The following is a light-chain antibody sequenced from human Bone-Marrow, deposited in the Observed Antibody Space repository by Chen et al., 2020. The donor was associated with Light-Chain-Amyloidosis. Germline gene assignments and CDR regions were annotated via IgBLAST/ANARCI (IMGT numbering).Light chain of an antibody. Sequence: EIVLTQSPATLSLSPGERATLSCRACQSVSSYLAWYQQKPGQAPRLLIYDASNRATGIPARFRGSGSGTDFTLTISSLEPEDFAVYYCQQRSNWPPRFTFGPGTKVDIK. J-gene: IGKJ3*01. CDR2: DAS. CDR1: QSVSSY. V-gene: IGKV3-11*01. CDR3: QQRSNWPPRFT.